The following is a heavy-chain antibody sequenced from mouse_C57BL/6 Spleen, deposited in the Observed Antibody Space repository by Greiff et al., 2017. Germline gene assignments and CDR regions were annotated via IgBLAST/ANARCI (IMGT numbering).Heavy chain of an antibody. CDR3: TRDSNKAWFAY. CDR2: IDPEDGDT. D-gene: IGHD2-5*01. CDR1: GFNIKDYY. Sequence: EVQRVESGAELVRPGASVKLSCTASGFNIKDYYMHWVKQRPEQGLEWIGRIDPEDGDTEYAPKFQGKATMTADTSSNTAYLQLSSLTSEDTAVYYCTRDSNKAWFAYWGQGTLVTVSA. J-gene: IGHJ3*01. V-gene: IGHV14-1*01.